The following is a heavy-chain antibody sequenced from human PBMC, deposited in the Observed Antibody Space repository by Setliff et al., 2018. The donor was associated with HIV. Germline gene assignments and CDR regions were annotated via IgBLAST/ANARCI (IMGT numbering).Heavy chain of an antibody. CDR3: ARQPPRGSGYAFDI. V-gene: IGHV5-51*01. Sequence: GESLTISCKDSGYSFPNDWIGWVRQKPGKGLEWVAIIFPGDSETRYSPSFQGQVTISADKSISTAYLQWSSLKASDTAMYYCARQPPRGSGYAFDIWGQGTMVTVSS. CDR1: GYSFPNDW. CDR2: IFPGDSET. D-gene: IGHD3-22*01. J-gene: IGHJ3*02.